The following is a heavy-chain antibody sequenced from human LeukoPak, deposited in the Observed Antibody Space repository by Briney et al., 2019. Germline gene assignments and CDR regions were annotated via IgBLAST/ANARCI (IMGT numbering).Heavy chain of an antibody. V-gene: IGHV4-30-2*01. CDR1: GASISSGVYS. CDR3: ARGSCSSTSCYNYYYYGMDV. D-gene: IGHD2-2*02. J-gene: IGHJ6*02. CDR2: IYHTGSI. Sequence: SQTLSLTCAVSGASISSGVYSWSWIRQPPGKGLEWIEYIYHTGSIDNNPSLRSRLTISVDTSKNQFSLKLSSVTAADTAVYYCARGSCSSTSCYNYYYYGMDVWGQGTTVTVSS.